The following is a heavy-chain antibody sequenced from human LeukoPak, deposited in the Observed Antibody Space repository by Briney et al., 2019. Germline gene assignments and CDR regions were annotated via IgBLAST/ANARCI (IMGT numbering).Heavy chain of an antibody. CDR3: ARDEGYSYGYDYMDV. D-gene: IGHD5-18*01. CDR2: INWNGGRT. CDR1: GFKSDDYG. J-gene: IGHJ6*03. Sequence: GGSLRLSCTASGFKSDDYGMSWVRQAPGEGLEWVSGINWNGGRTDYVDSVKGRFTISRDNAKNSLYLQMNSLRAEDTALYYCARDEGYSYGYDYMDVWGKGTTVTVSS. V-gene: IGHV3-20*04.